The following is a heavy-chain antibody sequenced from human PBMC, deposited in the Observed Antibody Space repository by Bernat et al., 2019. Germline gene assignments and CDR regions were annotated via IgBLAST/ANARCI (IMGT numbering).Heavy chain of an antibody. CDR2: IWYDGSNK. Sequence: QVQLVESGGGVVQPGRSLRLSCAASGFTFSSYGMHWVRQAPGKGLEWVAVIWYDGSNKYYADSVKGRFTISRYNSKNTLYLQMNSLRAEDTAVYYCARDPTSGTDFWSGYYRGFFEYWGQGTLVTVSS. CDR1: GFTFSSYG. J-gene: IGHJ4*02. D-gene: IGHD3-3*01. V-gene: IGHV3-33*01. CDR3: ARDPTSGTDFWSGYYRGFFEY.